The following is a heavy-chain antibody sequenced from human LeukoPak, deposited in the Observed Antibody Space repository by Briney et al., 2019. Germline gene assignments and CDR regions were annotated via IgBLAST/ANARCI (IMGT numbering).Heavy chain of an antibody. CDR3: ARVYGDYAGFIGYYYYGMDV. V-gene: IGHV3-30*04. D-gene: IGHD4-17*01. CDR2: ISYDGSNK. J-gene: IGHJ6*02. Sequence: GGSLRLSCAASGFTFSSYAMHWVRQAPGKGLEWVAVISYDGSNKYYADSVKGRFTISRDNSKNTLYLQMNSLRAEDTAVYYCARVYGDYAGFIGYYYYGMDVWGQGTTVTVSS. CDR1: GFTFSSYA.